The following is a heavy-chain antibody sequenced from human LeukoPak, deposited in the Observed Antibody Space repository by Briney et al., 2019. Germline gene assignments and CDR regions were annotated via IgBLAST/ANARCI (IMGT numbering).Heavy chain of an antibody. Sequence: AGASLRLSCAASGFIFIDYGMSWVRQAPGKGLEWVSVISGSGSSTYYADSVKGRFTISRDNSKNTLFLQMNSLRAEDTAVYYCARGARYSYFDYGGQGTLVTVSS. CDR3: ARGARYSYFDY. CDR1: GFIFIDYG. CDR2: ISGSGSST. D-gene: IGHD1-1*01. V-gene: IGHV3-23*01. J-gene: IGHJ4*02.